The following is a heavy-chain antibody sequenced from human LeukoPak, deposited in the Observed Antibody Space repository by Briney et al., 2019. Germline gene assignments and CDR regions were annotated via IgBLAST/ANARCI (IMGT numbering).Heavy chain of an antibody. D-gene: IGHD5-18*01. V-gene: IGHV3-48*03. CDR2: IGSSGSVK. J-gene: IGHJ4*02. CDR1: GFTFSNYE. CDR3: ATLGHTYGFGFDY. Sequence: QPGGSLRLSCAASGFTFSNYEMHWVRQAPGMGPEWVSYIGSSGSVKGYGDSVKGRFTISRDNARNSVYLHMKSLRVEDTSVYYCATLGHTYGFGFDYWGQGILVTVSS.